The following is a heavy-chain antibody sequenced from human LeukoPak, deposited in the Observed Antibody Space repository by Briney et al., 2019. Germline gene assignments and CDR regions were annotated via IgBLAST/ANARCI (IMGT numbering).Heavy chain of an antibody. CDR1: GGSMNNYY. D-gene: IGHD5-18*01. CDR3: ARDGGYSYGFYYYYYGMDV. V-gene: IGHV4-59*01. CDR2: VYQTGDT. J-gene: IGHJ6*02. Sequence: SETLSLTCTVSGGSMNNYYWSWFRRPPGKGLEWIAYVYQTGDTRYNPSLKSRVSISLDTSKNQFSLKVSSVTAADTAVYYCARDGGYSYGFYYYYYGMDVWGQGTTVTVSS.